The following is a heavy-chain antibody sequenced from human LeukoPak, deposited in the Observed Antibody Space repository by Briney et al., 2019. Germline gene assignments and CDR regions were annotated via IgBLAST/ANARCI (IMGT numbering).Heavy chain of an antibody. D-gene: IGHD4-17*01. CDR2: INSDGSST. CDR3: ARAYGDYGGSYYYMDV. V-gene: IGHV3-74*01. Sequence: GGSLRLSCAASGFTFSSYWMHWVRQAPGKGLVWVSRINSDGSSTRYADSVKGRFTISRDNAKNTLYLQMNSLRAEDSAVYYCARAYGDYGGSYYYMDVWGKGTTVTVS. J-gene: IGHJ6*03. CDR1: GFTFSSYW.